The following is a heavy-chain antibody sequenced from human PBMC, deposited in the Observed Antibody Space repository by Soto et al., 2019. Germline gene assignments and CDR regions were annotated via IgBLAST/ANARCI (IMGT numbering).Heavy chain of an antibody. J-gene: IGHJ5*02. V-gene: IGHV3-23*01. CDR2: FSGSGVST. CDR3: AKLRWGSDNWFDP. D-gene: IGHD3-10*01. CDR1: GFTFSSYA. Sequence: EVQLLESGGGLVQPGGSLRLSCAASGFTFSSYAMSWVRQTPGKGLEWVSAFSGSGVSTYYADSVKGRFTISRDNSKNTLYLQMNSLRAEDTAVYYCAKLRWGSDNWFDPWGQGTLVTVSS.